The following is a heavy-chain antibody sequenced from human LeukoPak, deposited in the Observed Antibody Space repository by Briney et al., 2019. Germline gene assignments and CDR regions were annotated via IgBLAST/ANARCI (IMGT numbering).Heavy chain of an antibody. D-gene: IGHD4/OR15-4a*01. Sequence: PGGSLRLSCAASGFTFSSYAMGWVRQAPGKGLEWVSAISGSGGSTYYADSVKGRFTISRDNSKNTLYLQMNGLRAEDTAVYYCAKEHDYGGYFDYWGQGTLVTVSS. J-gene: IGHJ4*02. CDR2: ISGSGGST. CDR3: AKEHDYGGYFDY. V-gene: IGHV3-23*01. CDR1: GFTFSSYA.